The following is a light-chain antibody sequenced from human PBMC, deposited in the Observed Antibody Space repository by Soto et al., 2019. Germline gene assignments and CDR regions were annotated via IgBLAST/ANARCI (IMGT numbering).Light chain of an antibody. CDR2: EVS. Sequence: QSALTQPPSASGSPGQSVTISCTGTSSDVGGYNYVSWYQQHPGKAPKLMIYEVSKRPSGVPDRFSGSKSGNTASLTVSGLQAEDEADYYCSTWEDSLNVLFGGGTKLTVL. J-gene: IGLJ2*01. V-gene: IGLV2-8*01. CDR3: STWEDSLNVL. CDR1: SSDVGGYNY.